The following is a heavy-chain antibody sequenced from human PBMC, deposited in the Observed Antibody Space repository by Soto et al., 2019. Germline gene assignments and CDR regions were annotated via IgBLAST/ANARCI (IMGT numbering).Heavy chain of an antibody. CDR3: ARDQTPTVTFGH. D-gene: IGHD4-17*01. CDR1: GYTFTSYA. Sequence: QVQLVQSGAEVKKPGASVKVSCKASGYTFTSYAMHWVRQAPGQRLEWMGWINAGNGNTKYSQKFQGRVTITRDTSASTAYMELSSLRSEDTAVYYCARDQTPTVTFGHWGQGTLVTVSS. V-gene: IGHV1-3*01. J-gene: IGHJ1*01. CDR2: INAGNGNT.